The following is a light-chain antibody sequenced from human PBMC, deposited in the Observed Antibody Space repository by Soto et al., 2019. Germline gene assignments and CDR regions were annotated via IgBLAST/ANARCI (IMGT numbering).Light chain of an antibody. CDR2: EVS. Sequence: QSALTQPASVSGSPGQSITISCTGTSSDVGAYNYVSWYQQHPGEAPKLIIYEVSNRPSGVSNRFSGSKSGNTASLTISGLQGEDEADYYCCSYTDIALDVVFGGGTKLTVL. CDR3: CSYTDIALDVV. V-gene: IGLV2-14*01. J-gene: IGLJ2*01. CDR1: SSDVGAYNY.